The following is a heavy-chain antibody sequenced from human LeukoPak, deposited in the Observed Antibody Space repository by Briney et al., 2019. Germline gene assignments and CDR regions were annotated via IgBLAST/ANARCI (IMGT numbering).Heavy chain of an antibody. CDR2: IKSKTDGGTT. V-gene: IGHV3-15*01. J-gene: IGHJ3*02. CDR1: GFTFSSYA. D-gene: IGHD1-1*01. CDR3: TTVPYIEAFDI. Sequence: GGSLRFSCAASGFTFSSYAMSWVRQAPGKGLEWVGRIKSKTDGGTTEYAAPVKGRFTISRDESKNTLYLQMNSLKTEDTAVYYCTTVPYIEAFDIWGQGTMVTVSS.